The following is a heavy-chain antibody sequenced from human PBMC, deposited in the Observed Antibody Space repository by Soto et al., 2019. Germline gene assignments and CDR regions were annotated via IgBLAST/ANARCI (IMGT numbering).Heavy chain of an antibody. CDR1: GGSFSGYY. CDR3: ARDSHDILTGPPWVWYFDL. D-gene: IGHD3-9*01. CDR2: INDRGSI. Sequence: QVQLQQWGAGPLRPLETLSLTCRVSGGSFSGYYWAWIRQAPGTGLEGIGEINDRGSINYNPSLKSRVSISVDTSKNHYSLHLRSVTAADTAVYYCARDSHDILTGPPWVWYFDLWGRCTLVTVSS. J-gene: IGHJ2*01. V-gene: IGHV4-34*01.